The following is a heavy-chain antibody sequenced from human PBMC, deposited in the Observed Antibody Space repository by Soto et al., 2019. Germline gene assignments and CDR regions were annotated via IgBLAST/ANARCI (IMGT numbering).Heavy chain of an antibody. V-gene: IGHV4-31*03. D-gene: IGHD2-15*01. J-gene: IGHJ5*01. Sequence: SETLSLTCTVSGGSISSGGYYWSWIRQHPGKGLEWIGYIYYSGSTYYKPSLKSRVTISVDTSKNQFSLKLNSVTAADTAVYYCERVSIVVLVAATRFDSWGPGTLVTVSS. CDR3: ERVSIVVLVAATRFDS. CDR2: IYYSGST. CDR1: GGSISSGGYY.